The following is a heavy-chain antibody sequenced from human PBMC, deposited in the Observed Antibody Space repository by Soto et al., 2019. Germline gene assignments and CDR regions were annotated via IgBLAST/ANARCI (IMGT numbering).Heavy chain of an antibody. CDR3: ARADDSSGLQTD. D-gene: IGHD3-22*01. V-gene: IGHV1-2*02. Sequence: ASVKVSCKASGYTFTGYYMHWVRQAPGQGLEWMGWINPNSGGTNYAQKFQGRVTMTRDTSISTAYMELSKLRSDDTAVYYCARADDSSGLQTDWGQGTLVTVSS. J-gene: IGHJ4*02. CDR1: GYTFTGYY. CDR2: INPNSGGT.